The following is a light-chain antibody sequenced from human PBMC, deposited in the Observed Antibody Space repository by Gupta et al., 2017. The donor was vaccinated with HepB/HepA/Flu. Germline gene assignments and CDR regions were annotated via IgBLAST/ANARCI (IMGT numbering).Light chain of an antibody. CDR3: QAWDITTVV. Sequence: YDLTQPPSVSVSPGQTASITCSGGKLGDKYTCWYQQKPGQSPVLVIYQDSKRPSGIPGRFSGSNSGNTATLTISGTQAMDEAYYYCQAWDITTVVFGGGTKLTVL. V-gene: IGLV3-1*01. CDR1: KLGDKY. CDR2: QDS. J-gene: IGLJ2*01.